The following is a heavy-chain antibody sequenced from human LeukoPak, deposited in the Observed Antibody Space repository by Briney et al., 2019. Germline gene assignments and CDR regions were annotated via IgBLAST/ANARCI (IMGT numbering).Heavy chain of an antibody. CDR3: ARLGVGATHWFDP. CDR2: TYPGDSDT. J-gene: IGHJ5*02. Sequence: AGESLKISCKGSGYSFTKYWIGWVRQMPGKGLEWMGITYPGDSDTRYSPSFQGQVTISADKSISTAYLQWSSLKASDTAMYYCARLGVGATHWFDPWGQGTLVTVSS. V-gene: IGHV5-51*01. D-gene: IGHD1-26*01. CDR1: GYSFTKYW.